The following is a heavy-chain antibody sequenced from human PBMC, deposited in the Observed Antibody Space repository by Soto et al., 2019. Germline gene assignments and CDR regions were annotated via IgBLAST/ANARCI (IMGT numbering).Heavy chain of an antibody. CDR1: GYTFTSYG. CDR3: ARDLPTMDV. V-gene: IGHV1-18*01. J-gene: IGHJ6*02. Sequence: QVQLVQSGAEVKKPGASVKVSCKASGYTFTSYGISWVRQAPGQGLEWMGWIRAYNGNTXXAQKLQGRVTMTTDTXXXXXXMXXRSLRSDDTAVYYCARDLPTMDVWGQGTTVTVSS. CDR2: IRAYNGNT.